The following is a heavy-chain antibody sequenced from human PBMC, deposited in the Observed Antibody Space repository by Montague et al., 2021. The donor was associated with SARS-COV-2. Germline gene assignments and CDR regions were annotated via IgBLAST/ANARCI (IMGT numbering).Heavy chain of an antibody. CDR1: GGSINYYY. J-gene: IGHJ4*02. D-gene: IGHD3-10*01. CDR3: ARGARQGYGFRLGSFDS. CDR2: IYSSGNT. Sequence: SETLSLTCTVSGGSINYYYWHWLRQSAGKGLEWIGRIYSSGNTNSNPSLESRVIMSVDSSQNQFSLKLSSVTAADTAVYYCARGARQGYGFRLGSFDSWGQGTLVTVSS. V-gene: IGHV4-4*07.